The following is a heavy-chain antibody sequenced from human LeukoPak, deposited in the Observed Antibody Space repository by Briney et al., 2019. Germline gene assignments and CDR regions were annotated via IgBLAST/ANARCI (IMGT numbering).Heavy chain of an antibody. Sequence: GGSLRLSCAASGFTVSSNYMSRVRQAPGKGLEWVSVIYSGGSTYYADSVKGRFTISRDNSKNTLYLQMNSLRAEDTAVYYCAREGDGGNSGYYMDVWGKGTTVTVSS. CDR3: AREGDGGNSGYYMDV. D-gene: IGHD4-23*01. J-gene: IGHJ6*03. CDR2: IYSGGST. V-gene: IGHV3-66*02. CDR1: GFTVSSNY.